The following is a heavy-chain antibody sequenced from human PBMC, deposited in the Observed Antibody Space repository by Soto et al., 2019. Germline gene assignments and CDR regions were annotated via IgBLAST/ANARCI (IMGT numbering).Heavy chain of an antibody. J-gene: IGHJ5*02. Sequence: SETLSLTCTVSGGSISSGGYYWSWIRQHPGKGLEWIGYIYYSGSTYYNPSLKSRVTISVDTSKNQFSLKLSSVTAADTAVYYCARVSYRSVDWINWFDPWGQGTLVTVSS. D-gene: IGHD1-1*01. V-gene: IGHV4-31*03. CDR3: ARVSYRSVDWINWFDP. CDR1: GGSISSGGYY. CDR2: IYYSGST.